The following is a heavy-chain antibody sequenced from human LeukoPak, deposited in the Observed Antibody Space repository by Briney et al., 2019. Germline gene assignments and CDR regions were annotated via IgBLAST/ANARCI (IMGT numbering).Heavy chain of an antibody. CDR1: GYSISSGYY. Sequence: SETLSLTCTVSGYSISSGYYWGWIRQPPGKGLEWIGNIYHSGSTYYNPSLKSRVTISVDTSKNQFSLKLSSVTAADTAVYYCARVGVSSSWHEYGYWGQGTLVTVSS. J-gene: IGHJ4*02. D-gene: IGHD6-13*01. CDR3: ARVGVSSSWHEYGY. V-gene: IGHV4-38-2*02. CDR2: IYHSGST.